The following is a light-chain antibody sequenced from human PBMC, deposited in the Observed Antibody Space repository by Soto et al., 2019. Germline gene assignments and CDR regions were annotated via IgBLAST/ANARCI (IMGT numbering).Light chain of an antibody. CDR2: EVS. V-gene: IGLV2-8*01. CDR3: SSYAGSNNYV. Sequence: QSVLTQPPSAAGSPVESVTISCTGTSSDVGGYDFVSWYQQHPGKAPKLMIHEVSKRPSGVPDRFSGSKSGNTASLTVSGLQAEDEADYYCSSYAGSNNYVFGTGTKVTVL. CDR1: SSDVGGYDF. J-gene: IGLJ1*01.